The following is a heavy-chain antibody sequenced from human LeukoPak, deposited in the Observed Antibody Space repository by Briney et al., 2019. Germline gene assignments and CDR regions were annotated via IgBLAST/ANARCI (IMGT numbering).Heavy chain of an antibody. J-gene: IGHJ4*02. CDR2: IYTSGST. V-gene: IGHV4-4*07. Sequence: PSETLSLTCTVSGGSISSYYWSWIRQPAGKGLEWIGRIYTSGSTNYNPSLKSRVTMSVVTSKNQFSLKLSSVTAADTAVYYCASYDSSGFFDYWGQGTLVTVSS. D-gene: IGHD3-22*01. CDR1: GGSISSYY. CDR3: ASYDSSGFFDY.